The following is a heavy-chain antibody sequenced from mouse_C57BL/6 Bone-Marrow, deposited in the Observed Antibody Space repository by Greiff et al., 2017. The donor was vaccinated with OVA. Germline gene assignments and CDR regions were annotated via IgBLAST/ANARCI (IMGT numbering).Heavy chain of an antibody. Sequence: VQLHQSGAELVKPGASVKMSCKASGYTFTSYWITWVKQRPGQGLEWIGDIYPGSGSTNYNEKFKSKATLTVDTSSSTAYMQLSSLTSEDSAVYYCARRKVLTTDFDYWGQGTTLTVSS. CDR3: ARRKVLTTDFDY. CDR2: IYPGSGST. D-gene: IGHD1-1*01. V-gene: IGHV1-55*01. J-gene: IGHJ2*01. CDR1: GYTFTSYW.